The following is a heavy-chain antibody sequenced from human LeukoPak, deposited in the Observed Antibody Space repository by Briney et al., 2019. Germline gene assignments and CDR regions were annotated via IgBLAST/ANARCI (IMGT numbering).Heavy chain of an antibody. Sequence: GASVKVSCKASGYTFTSYGISWVRQAPGQGLEWMGWISAYNGNTNYAQKRQGRVTMTTDTSTSTAYMDLRSLRSDDTAVYYCARDPIVGPAAMRHWYFDLWGRGTLVTVSS. CDR3: ARDPIVGPAAMRHWYFDL. CDR2: ISAYNGNT. J-gene: IGHJ2*01. V-gene: IGHV1-18*01. D-gene: IGHD2-2*01. CDR1: GYTFTSYG.